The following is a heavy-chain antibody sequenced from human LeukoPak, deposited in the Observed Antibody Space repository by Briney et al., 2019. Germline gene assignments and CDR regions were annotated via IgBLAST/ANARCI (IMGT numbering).Heavy chain of an antibody. Sequence: PGGSLRLSCAASGFTFSTYTMYWVRHPPGKRLEWVSIIGNNGGGIHYADSVRGRFTISRDKSKNALYLQMNSLRVEDTAVYYCAIDPNWGTHSWGQGVLVTVSS. CDR2: IGNNGGGI. D-gene: IGHD7-27*01. CDR3: AIDPNWGTHS. V-gene: IGHV3-23*01. J-gene: IGHJ4*02. CDR1: GFTFSTYT.